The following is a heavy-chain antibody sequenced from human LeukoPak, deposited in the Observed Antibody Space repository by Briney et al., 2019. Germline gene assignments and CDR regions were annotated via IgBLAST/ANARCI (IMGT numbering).Heavy chain of an antibody. D-gene: IGHD3-22*01. Sequence: SETLSLTCAVYGGSFSGYYWSWIRQPPGKGLEWIGEINHSGSTNYNPSLKSRVTISVDTSKNQFSLKLNSVTAADTAVYYCARVNRYYYDSSGYYSPYFDYWGQGTLVTVSS. V-gene: IGHV4-34*01. J-gene: IGHJ4*02. CDR1: GGSFSGYY. CDR3: ARVNRYYYDSSGYYSPYFDY. CDR2: INHSGST.